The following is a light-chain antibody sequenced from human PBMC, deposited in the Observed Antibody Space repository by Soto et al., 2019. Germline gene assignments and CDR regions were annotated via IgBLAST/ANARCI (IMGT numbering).Light chain of an antibody. Sequence: DFPMTQSPSTLSASVGDRVTISCRAGQGISRLLAWYQQKPGRAPKLLIYDASSLESGVPSRFSGSGSGTEFTLTITSLQPDDFATYYCQQYNSYPWTFGQGTKVDIK. CDR3: QQYNSYPWT. J-gene: IGKJ1*01. CDR2: DAS. CDR1: QGISRL. V-gene: IGKV1-5*01.